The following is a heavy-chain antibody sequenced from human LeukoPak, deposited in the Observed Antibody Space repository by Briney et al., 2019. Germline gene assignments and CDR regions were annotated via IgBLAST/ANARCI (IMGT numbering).Heavy chain of an antibody. CDR3: VAISYLAFDI. CDR1: GFILSGYW. J-gene: IGHJ3*02. CDR2: IKEDGNEK. D-gene: IGHD3-3*01. V-gene: IGHV3-7*01. Sequence: GGSLRLSCAASGFILSGYWMSWVRRAPGKGLEWVANIKEDGNEKYYVDSVKGRFTISRDNAKNSAYLQINSLRVEDTAAYYCVAISYLAFDIWGQGTMVTVSS.